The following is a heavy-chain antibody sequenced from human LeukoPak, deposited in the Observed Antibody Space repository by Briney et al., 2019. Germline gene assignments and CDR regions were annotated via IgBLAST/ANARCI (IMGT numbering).Heavy chain of an antibody. CDR2: IYHSGST. CDR1: GGSISSSDW. CDR3: AREARGGRSGSL. J-gene: IGHJ4*02. Sequence: PSGTLSLTCAVSGGSISSSDWWSWVRQPPGKGLEWIGEIYHSGSTNYNPSLKSRVTISVDTSKNQFSLKLSSVTAADTAVYYCAREARGGRSGSLWGQGTLVTVSS. V-gene: IGHV4-4*02. D-gene: IGHD1-26*01.